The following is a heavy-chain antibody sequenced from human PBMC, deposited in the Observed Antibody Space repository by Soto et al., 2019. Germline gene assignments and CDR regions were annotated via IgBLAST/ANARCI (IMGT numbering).Heavy chain of an antibody. CDR3: ARHDSYGDTFDI. CDR1: GGSFSSSSYY. J-gene: IGHJ3*02. Sequence: QLQLQESGPGLVKPSETLSLTCTVSGGSFSSSSYYWGWIRHPPGKGLEWIGSIYYSGSTYYNPSLKSRVTISVDTSKNQFSLKLSSVTAADTAVYYCARHDSYGDTFDIWGQGTMVTVSS. D-gene: IGHD5-18*01. CDR2: IYYSGST. V-gene: IGHV4-39*01.